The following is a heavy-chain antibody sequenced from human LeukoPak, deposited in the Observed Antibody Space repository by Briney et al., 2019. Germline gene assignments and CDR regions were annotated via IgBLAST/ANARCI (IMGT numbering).Heavy chain of an antibody. CDR2: IWYDRSNK. J-gene: IGHJ3*02. CDR1: GFTFSSYG. CDR3: AKSSLYYYDRSGYQGAFDI. D-gene: IGHD3-22*01. V-gene: IGHV3-33*06. Sequence: PGGSLRLSCAASGFTFSSYGMHWARQAPGKGLEWVAVIWYDRSNKYYADSVKGRFTISRDNSKNTLYLQMNSLRAEDTAVYYCAKSSLYYYDRSGYQGAFDIWGQGTMVTVSS.